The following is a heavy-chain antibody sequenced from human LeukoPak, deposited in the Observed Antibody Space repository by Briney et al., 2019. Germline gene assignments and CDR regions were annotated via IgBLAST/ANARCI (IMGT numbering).Heavy chain of an antibody. CDR2: INHSGST. J-gene: IGHJ4*02. Sequence: SETLSLTCTVSGGSISSHYWGWIRQPPGKGLEWIGEINHSGSTNYNPSLKSRVTISVDTSKNQFSLKLSSVTAADTAVYYCARGGLIPYYFDYWGQGTLVTVSS. CDR1: GGSISSHY. CDR3: ARGGLIPYYFDY. V-gene: IGHV4-34*01.